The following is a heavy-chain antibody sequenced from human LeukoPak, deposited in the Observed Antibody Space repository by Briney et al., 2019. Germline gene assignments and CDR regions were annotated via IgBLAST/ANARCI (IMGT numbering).Heavy chain of an antibody. CDR1: GGSFSGYY. D-gene: IGHD6-19*01. CDR2: INHSGST. V-gene: IGHV4-34*01. J-gene: IGHJ4*02. Sequence: SETLSLTCAVYGGSFSGYYWSWNRQPPGKGLEWIGKINHSGSTNYNPSLKSRVTISVDTSKNQFSLKLSSVTAVDTAVYYCARGPIMSGGWSGYLDYWGQGTLVTVSS. CDR3: ARGPIMSGGWSGYLDY.